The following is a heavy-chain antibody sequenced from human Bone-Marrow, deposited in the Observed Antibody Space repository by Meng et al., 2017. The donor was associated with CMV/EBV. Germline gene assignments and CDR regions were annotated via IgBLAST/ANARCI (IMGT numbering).Heavy chain of an antibody. V-gene: IGHV4-59*01. J-gene: IGHJ4*02. CDR3: AREATVSLAYYFDY. D-gene: IGHD4-17*01. CDR2: IYYSGST. Sequence: GSLRLSCTVSGGSISSYYWSWIRQPPGKGLEWIGYIYYSGSTNYNPYLKSRVTISVDTSKNQFSLKLSSVTAADTAVYYCAREATVSLAYYFDYWGQGTLVTVSS. CDR1: GGSISSYY.